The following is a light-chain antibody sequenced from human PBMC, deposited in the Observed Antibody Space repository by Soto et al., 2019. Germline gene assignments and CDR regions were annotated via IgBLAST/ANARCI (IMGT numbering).Light chain of an antibody. CDR3: QEYNGNSGLT. CDR1: QNISSW. J-gene: IGKJ4*01. V-gene: IGKV1-5*03. CDR2: SAS. Sequence: DIPMTQSPSTLSVSVGDRATITCRASQNISSWLAWYQQKPGKAPELLIYSASGLVIGVTSRFSSSGSGTALTPTISSLQPDDFATCYFQEYNGNSGLTFGGGTKVEIK.